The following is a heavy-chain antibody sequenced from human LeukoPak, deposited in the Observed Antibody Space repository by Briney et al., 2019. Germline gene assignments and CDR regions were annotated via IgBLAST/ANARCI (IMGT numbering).Heavy chain of an antibody. CDR2: IYWNDDK. D-gene: IGHD3-22*01. V-gene: IGHV2-5*01. CDR3: VHRNYDSSGYYQRIDY. J-gene: IGHJ4*02. Sequence: VSGPTLVKPTQTLTLTCTFSGFSLSTSGVGVGWIRQPPGKALEWLALIYWNDDKRYSPSLKSRLTITKDTSKNLVVLAMTNMDPVDTATYYCVHRNYDSSGYYQRIDYWGQGTLVTVSS. CDR1: GFSLSTSGVG.